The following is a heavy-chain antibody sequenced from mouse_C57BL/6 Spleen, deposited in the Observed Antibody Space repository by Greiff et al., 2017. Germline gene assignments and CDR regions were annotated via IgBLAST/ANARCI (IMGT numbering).Heavy chain of an antibody. V-gene: IGHV1-64*01. CDR1: GYTFTSYW. Sequence: VKLQQSGAELVKPGASVKLSCKASGYTFTSYWMHWVKQRPGQGLEWIGMIHPNSGSTNYNEKFKSKATLTVDKSSSTAYMQLSSLTSEDSAVYYCARSGYDYDEDFDYWGQGTTLTVSS. D-gene: IGHD2-4*01. CDR2: IHPNSGST. CDR3: ARSGYDYDEDFDY. J-gene: IGHJ2*01.